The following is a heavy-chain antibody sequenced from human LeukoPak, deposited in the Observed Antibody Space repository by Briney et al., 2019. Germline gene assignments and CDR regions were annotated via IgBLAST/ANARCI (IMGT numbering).Heavy chain of an antibody. CDR1: GFTFSSYA. V-gene: IGHV3-23*01. Sequence: GGSLRLSCAASGFTFSSYAMRWVRQGPGKGLEWFSGISGLGDKIDYADSVKGRFTISRDNSANTVSLQMNSLTGEDTAVYYCAKAGSAASRTFDPWGQGTLVTVSS. CDR3: AKAGSAASRTFDP. D-gene: IGHD2-8*02. CDR2: ISGLGDKI. J-gene: IGHJ5*02.